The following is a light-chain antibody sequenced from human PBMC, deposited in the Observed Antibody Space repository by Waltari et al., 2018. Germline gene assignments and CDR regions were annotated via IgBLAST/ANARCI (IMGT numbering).Light chain of an antibody. CDR2: KDS. V-gene: IGLV3-25*03. J-gene: IGLJ2*01. CDR3: QSADSSGTYVV. Sequence: SYELTQPPSVSVSPGQTARITCSGDALPKQYAYWYQQKPGQAPVLVIYKDSERPSGIPVRFSGSSSGTTVTLTISGVQAEDEADYYGQSADSSGTYVVFGGGTKLTVL. CDR1: ALPKQY.